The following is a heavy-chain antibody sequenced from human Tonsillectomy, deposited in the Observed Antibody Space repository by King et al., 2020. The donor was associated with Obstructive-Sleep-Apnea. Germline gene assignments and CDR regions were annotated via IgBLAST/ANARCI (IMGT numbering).Heavy chain of an antibody. V-gene: IGHV3-49*03. D-gene: IGHD3-10*01. CDR2: VRSKPYGETT. CDR3: SRDGSYGSGTITNWFDP. Sequence: DVQLVESGGGLVQPGRSLRLSCIGSGFTFRDYAISWFRQAPGKGLEWIGFVRSKPYGETTDYAASVKGRFVISRDDSKSIAYLQMDSLKTEDTALYFCSRDGSYGSGTITNWFDPWGQGTLVTVS. J-gene: IGHJ5*02. CDR1: GFTFRDYA.